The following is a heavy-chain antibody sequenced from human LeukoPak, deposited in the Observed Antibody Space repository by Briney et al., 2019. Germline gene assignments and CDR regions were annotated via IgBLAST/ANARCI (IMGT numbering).Heavy chain of an antibody. CDR2: ISSSGSTI. J-gene: IGHJ4*02. V-gene: IGHV3-48*03. D-gene: IGHD3-22*01. Sequence: QAGGSLRLSCAASGFTFSSYEMNWVRQAPGKGLEWVSYISSSGSTIYYADSVKGRFTISRDNAKNSLYLQMNSLRAEDTAVYYCAKRGVVVINLFDYWGQGTLVTVSS. CDR1: GFTFSSYE. CDR3: AKRGVVVINLFDY.